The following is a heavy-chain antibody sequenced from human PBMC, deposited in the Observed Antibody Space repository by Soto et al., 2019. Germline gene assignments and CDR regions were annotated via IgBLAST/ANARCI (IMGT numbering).Heavy chain of an antibody. CDR1: GYTLTELS. V-gene: IGHV1-24*01. CDR2: FDPEDGET. Sequence: ASVQVSCKVSGYTLTELSMHWVRQAPGKGLEWMGGFDPEDGETIYAQKFQGRVTMTGVTSTDTAYMELSSLRSEDTAVYYCATEKVVSGSYYYYFYGMDVWGQGTTVTVSS. CDR3: ATEKVVSGSYYYYFYGMDV. D-gene: IGHD1-26*01. J-gene: IGHJ6*02.